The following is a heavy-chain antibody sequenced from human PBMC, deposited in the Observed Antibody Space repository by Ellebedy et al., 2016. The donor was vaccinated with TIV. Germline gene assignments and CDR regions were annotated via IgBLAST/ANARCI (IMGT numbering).Heavy chain of an antibody. J-gene: IGHJ5*02. Sequence: SETLSLTCAVYRGPFSGYYWSWIRQPPGKGLEWIGEINHSGSTNYNPSLKSRVTISVDTSKNQFSLKLSSVTAADTAVYYCARKTNWENWFDPWGQGTLVTVSS. CDR1: RGPFSGYY. V-gene: IGHV4-34*01. CDR2: INHSGST. D-gene: IGHD7-27*01. CDR3: ARKTNWENWFDP.